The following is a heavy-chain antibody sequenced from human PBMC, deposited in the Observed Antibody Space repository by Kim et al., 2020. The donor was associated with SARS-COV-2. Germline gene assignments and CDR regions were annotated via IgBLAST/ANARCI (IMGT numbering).Heavy chain of an antibody. J-gene: IGHJ5*02. CDR3: ARERGYDSGGWFDP. CDR2: IYSGGST. CDR1: GFTVSSNY. Sequence: GGSLRLSCAASGFTVSSNYMSWVRQAPGKGLEWVSVIYSGGSTYYADSVKGRFTISRDNSKNTLYLQMNSLRAEDTAVYYCARERGYDSGGWFDPWGQGTLVTVSS. V-gene: IGHV3-53*01. D-gene: IGHD5-12*01.